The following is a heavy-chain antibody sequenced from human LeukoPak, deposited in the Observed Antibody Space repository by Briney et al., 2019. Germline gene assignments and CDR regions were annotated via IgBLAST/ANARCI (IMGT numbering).Heavy chain of an antibody. Sequence: GGSLRLSCAASGFTFSSYAMSWVRQALGKGLEWVSAISGSGGSTYYADSVKGRFTISRDNSKNTLYLQMNSLRAEDTAVYYCAKDVRSIAVAGAVDYWGQGTLVTVSS. CDR2: ISGSGGST. CDR1: GFTFSSYA. CDR3: AKDVRSIAVAGAVDY. D-gene: IGHD6-19*01. J-gene: IGHJ4*02. V-gene: IGHV3-23*01.